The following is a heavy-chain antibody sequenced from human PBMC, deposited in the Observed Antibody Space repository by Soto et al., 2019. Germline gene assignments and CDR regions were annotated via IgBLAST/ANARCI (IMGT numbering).Heavy chain of an antibody. Sequence: QVQLVESGGGEVQPGGSLRLSCTTSGFTFNTYGMYWVRQAPGKGLEWVAIIWYDGSNKYYGDSVKGRFTISRDNSKNTLYLQMNSLRAEDTALYYCARGDCTGAYCYSWPFNYGVDVWGQGTTVTVSS. CDR3: ARGDCTGAYCYSWPFNYGVDV. V-gene: IGHV3-33*08. CDR2: IWYDGSNK. D-gene: IGHD2-15*01. J-gene: IGHJ6*02. CDR1: GFTFNTYG.